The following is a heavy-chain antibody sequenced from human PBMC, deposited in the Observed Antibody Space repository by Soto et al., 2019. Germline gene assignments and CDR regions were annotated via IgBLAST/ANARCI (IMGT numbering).Heavy chain of an antibody. CDR3: ARSVSRPYDILTGYLGRRDAFDP. CDR1: GGSFSGHF. V-gene: IGHV4-34*01. D-gene: IGHD3-9*01. CDR2: INHSGRT. J-gene: IGHJ3*01. Sequence: SETLSLTCAVSGGSFSGHFWSWIRQPPGKGLEWIGEINHSGRTNYNPSLKSRVTISVDTSKNQFSLKLTSVTAADTAVFYCARSVSRPYDILTGYLGRRDAFDPWGQGTTVTVSS.